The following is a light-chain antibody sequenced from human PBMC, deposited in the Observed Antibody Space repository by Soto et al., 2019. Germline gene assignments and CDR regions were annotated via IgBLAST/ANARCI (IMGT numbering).Light chain of an antibody. CDR3: GTWDSSLSLVV. Sequence: QSVLTQPPSVSAAPGQKVTISCSGSSSNIGNNYVSWYQQLPGTAPKLLIHDNNKRPSGIPDRFSGSKSGTSATLGITGLQTGDEADYYCGTWDSSLSLVVFGGGTKLTVL. V-gene: IGLV1-51*01. CDR2: DNN. J-gene: IGLJ2*01. CDR1: SSNIGNNY.